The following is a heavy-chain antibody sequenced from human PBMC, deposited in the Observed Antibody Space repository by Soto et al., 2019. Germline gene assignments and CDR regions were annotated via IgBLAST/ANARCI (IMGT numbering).Heavy chain of an antibody. Sequence: QVQLVQSGAEVKKPGSSVKVSCKASGGTFGSFAISWVRQAPGQGLEWMGGITPIYGTPNYAQKFQGRVMITADESTNTAYMDLSSLRSEDTAVYYCARGDWEVHSEGRDNWFDPWGQGTLVTVSS. CDR2: ITPIYGTP. CDR3: ARGDWEVHSEGRDNWFDP. J-gene: IGHJ5*02. V-gene: IGHV1-69*01. CDR1: GGTFGSFA. D-gene: IGHD1-26*01.